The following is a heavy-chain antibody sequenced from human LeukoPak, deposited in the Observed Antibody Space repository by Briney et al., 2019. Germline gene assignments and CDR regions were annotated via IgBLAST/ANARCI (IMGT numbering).Heavy chain of an antibody. CDR2: IRYDGSNI. D-gene: IGHD3-10*01. J-gene: IGHJ5*02. Sequence: GGSLRLSCAASGFTLSSYGMHWVRRAPGKGPEWVAFIRYDGSNIYYADSVKGRFTISRDNSKNTLYLQMNSLRAEDTAVYYCAKAAGYYGDPWGQGTLVTVSS. CDR3: AKAAGYYGDP. CDR1: GFTLSSYG. V-gene: IGHV3-30*02.